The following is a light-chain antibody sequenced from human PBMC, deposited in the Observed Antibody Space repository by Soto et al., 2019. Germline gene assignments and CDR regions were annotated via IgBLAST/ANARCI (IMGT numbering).Light chain of an antibody. Sequence: IVMTQSPDTLSVSPGERATLSCRASHSISTNLAWYQQKPGQAPRLLIYDASNRATGIPARFSGSGSGTDFTLTISSLEPEDFAVYYCQQRSNWPTFGQGTRLEI. V-gene: IGKV3-11*01. J-gene: IGKJ5*01. CDR2: DAS. CDR1: HSISTN. CDR3: QQRSNWPT.